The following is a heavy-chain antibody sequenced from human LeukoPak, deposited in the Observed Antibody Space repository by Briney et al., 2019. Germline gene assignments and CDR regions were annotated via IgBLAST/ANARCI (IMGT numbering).Heavy chain of an antibody. CDR3: ARFGSGSYYENAFDI. Sequence: SETLSLTCTVSGGYISDYYWNWIRQPPGKGLEWIGYIYYSGSTNYNPSLKSRVTISVDTSKNQFSLKLSSVTAADTAVYYCARFGSGSYYENAFDIWGQGTMVTVSP. CDR1: GGYISDYY. J-gene: IGHJ3*02. CDR2: IYYSGST. D-gene: IGHD3-10*01. V-gene: IGHV4-59*01.